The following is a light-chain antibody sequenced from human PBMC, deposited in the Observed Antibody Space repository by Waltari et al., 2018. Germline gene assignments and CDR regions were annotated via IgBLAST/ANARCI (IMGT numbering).Light chain of an antibody. Sequence: DVVMTQSPLSLPVTLEQPASICCRSSQSLVHSDGKTYLNWFHQRPGQSPRRLIYKVSNRDSGVPDRFSGSGSGTEFTRNINRVEAEDVGVYYCIQGTHWPWTFGQGTKVEIK. CDR3: IQGTHWPWT. CDR1: QSLVHSDGKTY. CDR2: KVS. V-gene: IGKV2-30*02. J-gene: IGKJ1*01.